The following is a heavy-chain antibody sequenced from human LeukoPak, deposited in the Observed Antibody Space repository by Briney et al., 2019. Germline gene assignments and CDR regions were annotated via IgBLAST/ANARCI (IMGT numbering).Heavy chain of an antibody. CDR2: ISPGGGSA. J-gene: IGHJ5*02. CDR1: GYSFTNYY. CDR3: ATDTGSGSQVWFDP. D-gene: IGHD3-10*01. Sequence: VASVKVSCKASGYSFTNYYMHWVRQAPGQGLEWMGMISPGGGSAMYAQKFQGRVSMTRDMSTSTFYMELSSLRSEDTAIYYCATDTGSGSQVWFDPWGQGTLVTVSS. V-gene: IGHV1-46*01.